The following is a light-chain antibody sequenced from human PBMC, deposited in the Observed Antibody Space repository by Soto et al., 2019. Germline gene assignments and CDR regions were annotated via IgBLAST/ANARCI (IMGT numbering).Light chain of an antibody. CDR3: QQYGSSLT. V-gene: IGKV1-27*01. Sequence: DIQFTQSPYSLSASLRGRVTITCRVSQGISSYLNWYRQKPGKVPKLLIYSASNLQSGVPSRFSGSGSGTDFTLTISRLEPEDFAVYYCQQYGSSLTFGPGTKVAI. CDR1: QGISSY. CDR2: SAS. J-gene: IGKJ3*01.